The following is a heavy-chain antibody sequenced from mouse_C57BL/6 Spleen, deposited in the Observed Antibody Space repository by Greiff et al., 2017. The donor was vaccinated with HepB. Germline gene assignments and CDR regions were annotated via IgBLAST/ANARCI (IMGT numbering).Heavy chain of an antibody. CDR3: ARLGLGY. CDR2: INPNNGGT. V-gene: IGHV1-26*01. D-gene: IGHD4-1*01. Sequence: VQLQQSGPELVKPGASVKISCKASGYTFTDYYMNWVKQSHGKSLEWIGDINPNNGGTSYNQKFKGKATLTVDKSSSTAYMELRSLTSEDSAVYYCARLGLGYWGQGTTLTVSS. J-gene: IGHJ2*01. CDR1: GYTFTDYY.